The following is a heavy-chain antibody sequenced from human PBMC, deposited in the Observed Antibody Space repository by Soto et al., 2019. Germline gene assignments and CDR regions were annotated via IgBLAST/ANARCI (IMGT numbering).Heavy chain of an antibody. J-gene: IGHJ6*03. CDR1: GFTFSSYS. CDR2: ISSSSSTI. V-gene: IGHV3-48*01. D-gene: IGHD2-8*01. Sequence: EVQLVESVGGLVQPGGSLRLSCAASGFTFSSYSMNWVRQAPGKGLEWVSYISSSSSTIYYADSVKGRFTISRDNAKNSLYLQMNSLRAEDTAVYYCARGSDIVLMVYAPDYMDVWGKGTTVTVSS. CDR3: ARGSDIVLMVYAPDYMDV.